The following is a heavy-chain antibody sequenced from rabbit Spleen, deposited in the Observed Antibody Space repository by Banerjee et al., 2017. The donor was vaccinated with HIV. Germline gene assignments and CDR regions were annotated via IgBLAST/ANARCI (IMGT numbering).Heavy chain of an antibody. CDR3: ARDLVAVIGWNFNL. CDR2: IAAGSGGTT. Sequence: QSLEESGGDLVKPGASLTLTCTASGFSFSSNDYMCWVRQAPGKGLEWIACIAAGSGGTTYYASWAKGRFTISTTSSTTVTLQMTSLTAADTATYFCARDLVAVIGWNFNLWGPGTLVTVS. D-gene: IGHD2-1*01. V-gene: IGHV1S40*01. CDR1: GFSFSSNDY. J-gene: IGHJ4*01.